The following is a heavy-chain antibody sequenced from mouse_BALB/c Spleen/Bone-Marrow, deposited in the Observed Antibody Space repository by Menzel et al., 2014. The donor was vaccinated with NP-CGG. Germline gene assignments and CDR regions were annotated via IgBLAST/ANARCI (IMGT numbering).Heavy chain of an antibody. CDR1: GFTFSSFG. CDR2: ISDGSSTI. Sequence: EVQGVESGGGLVQPGGSRKLSCAASGFTFSSFGMHWVRQVPEKGLEWVAYISDGSSTIYYADTVKGRFTISRDNPKNTLFLQMTSLRSEDTAMYYCARLDVGGYWGQGTTLTVSS. V-gene: IGHV5-17*02. CDR3: ARLDVGGY. J-gene: IGHJ2*01.